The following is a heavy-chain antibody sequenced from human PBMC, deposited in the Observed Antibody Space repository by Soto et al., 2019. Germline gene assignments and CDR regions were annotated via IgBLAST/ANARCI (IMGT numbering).Heavy chain of an antibody. CDR3: ARGPATCGDYDCYYYGMDV. CDR2: IYYSGST. J-gene: IGHJ6*02. D-gene: IGHD2-21*02. Sequence: SETLSLTCTVSGGSISSYYWSWIRQPPGKGLEWIGYIYYSGSTNYNPSLKSRVTISVDTSKNQFSLKLSSVTAADTAVYYCARGPATCGDYDCYYYGMDVWGQGTTVTVSS. V-gene: IGHV4-59*01. CDR1: GGSISSYY.